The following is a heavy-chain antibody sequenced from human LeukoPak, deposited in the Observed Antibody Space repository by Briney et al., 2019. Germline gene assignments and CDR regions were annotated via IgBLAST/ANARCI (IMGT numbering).Heavy chain of an antibody. CDR2: IKQDGSKK. CDR1: GFPFSSYW. D-gene: IGHD1-26*01. V-gene: IGHV3-7*03. J-gene: IGHJ3*02. CDR3: AKDMALVGASGAFDI. Sequence: GGSLRLSCVASGFPFSSYWMTWVRQAPGKGLEWVANIKQDGSKKSYVDSVKGRFTISRDNAKNSLYLQMNSLRAEDTALYYCAKDMALVGASGAFDIWGQGTMVTVSS.